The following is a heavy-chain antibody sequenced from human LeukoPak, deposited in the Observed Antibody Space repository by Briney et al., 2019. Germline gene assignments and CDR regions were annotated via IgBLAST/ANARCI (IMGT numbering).Heavy chain of an antibody. CDR3: ARLSVAARHIDYYMDV. V-gene: IGHV4-59*01. D-gene: IGHD6-6*01. CDR1: GGSISSYY. J-gene: IGHJ6*03. CDR2: IYYSGST. Sequence: PSETLSLTCTVSGGSISSYYWSWIRQPPGKGLEWIGYIYYSGSTNYNPSLKSRVTISVDTSKKQFSLKLTSVTVADTAVYYCARLSVAARHIDYYMDVWGRGTTVTVSS.